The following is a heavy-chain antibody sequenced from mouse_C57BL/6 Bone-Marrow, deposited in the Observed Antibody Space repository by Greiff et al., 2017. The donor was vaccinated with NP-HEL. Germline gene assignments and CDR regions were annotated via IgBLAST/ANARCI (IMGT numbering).Heavy chain of an antibody. D-gene: IGHD2-4*01. CDR3: ARHDYDGFAY. CDR2: INGVGGRT. CDR1: EYKFPSHA. J-gene: IGHJ3*01. V-gene: IGHV5-2*01. Sequence: EVKLLESGGGLVQPGESLKLSCESNEYKFPSHAMSCVRKTPEKRLWLVASINGVGGRTYYPDTMERRFIISRDNTKKTLYLQMSSLRSEDTALYYCARHDYDGFAYWCQGTLVTVSA.